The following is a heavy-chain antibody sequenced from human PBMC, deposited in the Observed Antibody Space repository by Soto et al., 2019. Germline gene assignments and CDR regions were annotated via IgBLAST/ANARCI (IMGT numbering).Heavy chain of an antibody. CDR3: ARDSPTVPSGVYYYYGMDV. V-gene: IGHV1-18*01. Sequence: QVQLVQSGAEVKKPGASVKVSCKASGYTFTSYGISWVRQAPGQGLEWMGWISAYNGNTNYAQKLKGRVTMTTDTSTSTAYMELRSLRSDDTAVYYCARDSPTVPSGVYYYYGMDVWGQGTTVTVSS. CDR2: ISAYNGNT. CDR1: GYTFTSYG. D-gene: IGHD4-17*01. J-gene: IGHJ6*02.